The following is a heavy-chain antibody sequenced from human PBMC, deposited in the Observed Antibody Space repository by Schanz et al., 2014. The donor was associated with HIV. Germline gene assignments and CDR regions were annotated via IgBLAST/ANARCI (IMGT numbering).Heavy chain of an antibody. D-gene: IGHD6-13*01. CDR2: ISWNSGSI. CDR1: GFTFDDYA. Sequence: EVQLVESGGCLVQPCRSLRLSCAASGFTFDDYAMHWVRQAPGKGLEWVSGISWNSGSIGYADSVKGRFTISRDNAKNALYLQMNSLRAEDTALYYCAKDFYFRPGRAAAVSFFDYWGQGTLVTVSS. J-gene: IGHJ4*02. V-gene: IGHV3-9*01. CDR3: AKDFYFRPGRAAAVSFFDY.